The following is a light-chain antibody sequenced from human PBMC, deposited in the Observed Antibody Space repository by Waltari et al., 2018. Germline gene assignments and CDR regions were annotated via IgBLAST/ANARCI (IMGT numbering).Light chain of an antibody. CDR1: KLGGRH. J-gene: IGLJ2*01. Sequence: SYELTQPPSVSVSPGQAATITCSGDKLGGRHVGWYQQRPGQSPVLVMYEDDVRPSGIPERFSGSNSGHTATLTISRAQAMDEADYYCQAWDTNTVFFGGGTRLTVL. CDR2: EDD. CDR3: QAWDTNTVF. V-gene: IGLV3-1*01.